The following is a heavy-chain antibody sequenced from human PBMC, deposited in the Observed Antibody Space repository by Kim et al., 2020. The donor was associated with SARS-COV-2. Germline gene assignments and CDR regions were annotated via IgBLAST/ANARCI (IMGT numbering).Heavy chain of an antibody. CDR1: GGSISSGDYY. CDR3: ARVGVGIFGVGGYYYYGMDV. J-gene: IGHJ6*02. D-gene: IGHD3-3*01. CDR2: IYYSGST. Sequence: SETLSLTCTVSGGSISSGDYYWSWIRQPPGKGLEWIGYIYYSGSTYYNPSLKSRVTISVDTSKNQFSLKLSSVTAADTAVYYCARVGVGIFGVGGYYYYGMDVWGQGTTVTVSS. V-gene: IGHV4-30-4*01.